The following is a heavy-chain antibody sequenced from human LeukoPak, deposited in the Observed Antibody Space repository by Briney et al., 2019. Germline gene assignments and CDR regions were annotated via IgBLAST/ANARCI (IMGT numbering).Heavy chain of an antibody. CDR2: IYHTGST. CDR3: ARRGRNSSGWQDYL. D-gene: IGHD6-25*01. J-gene: IGHJ4*02. Sequence: SETLSLTCTVSGGSISSYYWSWIRQPPGKGMEWIANIYHTGSTNYNPSLSSRVTISIDTAKNQFSLKLTSVTAADTAVYYCARRGRNSSGWQDYLWGQGTLVTVSS. CDR1: GGSISSYY. V-gene: IGHV4-59*01.